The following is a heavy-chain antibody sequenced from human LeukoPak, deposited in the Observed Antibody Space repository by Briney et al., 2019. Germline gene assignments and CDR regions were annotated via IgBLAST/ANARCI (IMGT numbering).Heavy chain of an antibody. Sequence: SETLSLTCTVSGGSVSSGSCYWSWIRQPPGKGLEWIGYIYYSGSTNYNPSLKSRVTISVDTSKNQFSLKLSSVTAADTAVYYCARGGYSYGPPHFDFWGRGTLVTVSS. V-gene: IGHV4-61*01. CDR1: GGSVSSGSCY. CDR3: ARGGYSYGPPHFDF. CDR2: IYYSGST. D-gene: IGHD5-18*01. J-gene: IGHJ2*01.